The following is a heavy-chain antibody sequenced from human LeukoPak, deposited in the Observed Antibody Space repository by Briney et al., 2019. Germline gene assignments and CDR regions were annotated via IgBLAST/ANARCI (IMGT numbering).Heavy chain of an antibody. CDR1: GFTFSFYW. CDR3: ARDLGFSTFDN. V-gene: IGHV3-7*01. J-gene: IGHJ4*02. Sequence: GGSLRLSCAASGFTFSFYWMSWVRQAPGKGLEWVANMNRDGSEINYVDSVRGRFTISRDNAKNSLYLQMNSLRAEDTAVYFCARDLGFSTFDNWGQGTLVTVSS. CDR2: MNRDGSEI. D-gene: IGHD2/OR15-2a*01.